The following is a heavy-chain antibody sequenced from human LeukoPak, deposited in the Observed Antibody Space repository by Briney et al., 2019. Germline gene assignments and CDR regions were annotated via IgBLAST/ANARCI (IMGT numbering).Heavy chain of an antibody. Sequence: SVTVSCKASVGTFSSYGINWVRQAPGQGLEWMGGIIPIFGTANYAQKFQGRVTITADESTSTAYMEVSSLRSEDTAVYYCARGYDILTGPPEINWSDPWGQGTLVTVSS. D-gene: IGHD3-9*01. CDR1: VGTFSSYG. J-gene: IGHJ5*02. CDR3: ARGYDILTGPPEINWSDP. CDR2: IIPIFGTA. V-gene: IGHV1-69*01.